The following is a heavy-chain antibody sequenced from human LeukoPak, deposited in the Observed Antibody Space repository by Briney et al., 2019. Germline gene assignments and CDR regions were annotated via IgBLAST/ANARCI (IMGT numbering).Heavy chain of an antibody. Sequence: GESLTISCKGSGYSFTSYWIGWVRQMPGKGLEGMGIIYPGDSDTVYSPSFQGQVTISADNSISTAYLQWSSLKASDTAMYYCARLLADYYDSSGSLSRAFDYWGQGTLVTVSS. CDR3: ARLLADYYDSSGSLSRAFDY. CDR2: IYPGDSDT. V-gene: IGHV5-51*01. D-gene: IGHD3-22*01. CDR1: GYSFTSYW. J-gene: IGHJ4*02.